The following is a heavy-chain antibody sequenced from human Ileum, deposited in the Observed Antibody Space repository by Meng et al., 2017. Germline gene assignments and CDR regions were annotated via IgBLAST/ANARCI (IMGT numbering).Heavy chain of an antibody. CDR2: VYYNAVT. Sequence: QVALQLPGPGVWRSPDAVSLTCSGSGASFRSSCCYWIWIRQAAGKGLEWIGYVYYNAVTNYDSSLRSRITTSIDTSKTQFSLKLSSGTAAETALYYWTRERSWSDFGYFDYWGRGTLVTVSS. V-gene: IGHV4-61*01. D-gene: IGHD1-26*01. CDR1: GASFRSSCCY. J-gene: IGHJ4*02. CDR3: TRERSWSDFGYFDY.